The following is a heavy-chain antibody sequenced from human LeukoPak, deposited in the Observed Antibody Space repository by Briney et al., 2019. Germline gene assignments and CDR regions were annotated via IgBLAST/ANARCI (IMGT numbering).Heavy chain of an antibody. CDR1: GFTFSSYS. J-gene: IGHJ4*02. V-gene: IGHV3-21*01. Sequence: GGSLRLSCAASGFTFSSYSMNWVRQAPGKGLEWVSSISSSSSYIYYADSVKGRFTISRDNAKNSLYLQMNSLRAEDTAVYYCARDGNTYHYDSSGLNPLDYWGQGTLVTVSS. D-gene: IGHD3-22*01. CDR3: ARDGNTYHYDSSGLNPLDY. CDR2: ISSSSSYI.